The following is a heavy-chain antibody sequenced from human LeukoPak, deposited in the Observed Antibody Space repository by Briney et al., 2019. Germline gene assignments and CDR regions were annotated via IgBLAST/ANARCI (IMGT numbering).Heavy chain of an antibody. J-gene: IGHJ1*01. V-gene: IGHV4-38-2*02. CDR2: IHHSGST. CDR3: ARVAAGIGFFQH. CDR1: GYSISSGYY. Sequence: PSETLSLTCIVSGYSISSGYYWGWIRQPPGKGLEWIGNIHHSGSTYYNPSLKSRVTISVDTSQNQLSLKLNSVTAADTAVYYCARVAAGIGFFQHWGQGALVTVSS. D-gene: IGHD6-13*01.